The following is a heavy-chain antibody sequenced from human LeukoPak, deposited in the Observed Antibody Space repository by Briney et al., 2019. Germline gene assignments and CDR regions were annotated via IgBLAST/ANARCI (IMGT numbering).Heavy chain of an antibody. Sequence: SETLSLTCTVSGGSISSYYWSWIRQPPGKGLEWIGNIYYSGSTNYNPSLKSRVTISVDTSKNQFSLKLSSVTAADTAVYYCARGDPFSYYDFWSGYYPPINWFDPWGQGTLVTVSS. CDR3: ARGDPFSYYDFWSGYYPPINWFDP. V-gene: IGHV4-59*01. J-gene: IGHJ5*02. D-gene: IGHD3-3*01. CDR1: GGSISSYY. CDR2: IYYSGST.